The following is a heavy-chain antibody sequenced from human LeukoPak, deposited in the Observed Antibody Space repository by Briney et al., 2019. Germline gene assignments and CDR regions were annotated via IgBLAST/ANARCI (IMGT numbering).Heavy chain of an antibody. J-gene: IGHJ4*02. CDR2: ISGSGSGGST. CDR3: AKSGYNRLDY. Sequence: GGSLRLSCAASGFTFSSYWMSWVRQAPGKGLEWVSSISGSGSGGSTYYADSVKGRFTISRDNSKNTLYLQMNSLRAEDTAVYYCAKSGYNRLDYWGQGTLVTVSS. V-gene: IGHV3-23*01. D-gene: IGHD5-24*01. CDR1: GFTFSSYW.